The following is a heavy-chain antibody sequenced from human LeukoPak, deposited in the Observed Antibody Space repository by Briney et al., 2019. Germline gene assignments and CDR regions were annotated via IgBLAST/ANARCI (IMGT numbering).Heavy chain of an antibody. Sequence: ASVKVSCKASGYTFTSYVMNWVRQAPGQGLEWMGWINTNTGNPTYAQGFTGRFVFSLDTSVSTAYLQISSLKAEDTAVYYCAREGGYYYDSSGYSFDYWGQGTLVTVSS. J-gene: IGHJ4*02. D-gene: IGHD3-22*01. CDR3: AREGGYYYDSSGYSFDY. CDR2: INTNTGNP. CDR1: GYTFTSYV. V-gene: IGHV7-4-1*02.